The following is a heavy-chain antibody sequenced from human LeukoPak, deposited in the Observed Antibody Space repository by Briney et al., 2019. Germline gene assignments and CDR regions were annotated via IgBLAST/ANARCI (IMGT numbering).Heavy chain of an antibody. CDR2: ISSSSSYI. CDR1: GFTFSSYS. J-gene: IGHJ5*02. V-gene: IGHV3-21*01. Sequence: GGSLRLSCAASGFTFSSYSMNWVRQAPGKGLEWVSSISSSSSYIYYADSVKGRFTISRDNAKNSLYLQMSSLRAEDTALYYCARAAAETGAFRDNWFDPWGQGTLVTVSS. D-gene: IGHD6-13*01. CDR3: ARAAAETGAFRDNWFDP.